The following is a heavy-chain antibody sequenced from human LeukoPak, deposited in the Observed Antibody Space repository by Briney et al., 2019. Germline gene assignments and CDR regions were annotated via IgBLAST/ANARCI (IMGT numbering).Heavy chain of an antibody. V-gene: IGHV3-74*01. D-gene: IGHD3-16*02. CDR1: GFTFSTSW. CDR3: ARAGSFRFDY. J-gene: IGHJ4*02. Sequence: PEGSLRLSCAASGFTFSTSWVHWVRQAPGKGLVWVSRINSDGSTIDYADSVKGRFTISRDNAKNTLYLQMNSLRVEDTATYYCARAGSFRFDYWGQETLVTVSS. CDR2: INSDGSTI.